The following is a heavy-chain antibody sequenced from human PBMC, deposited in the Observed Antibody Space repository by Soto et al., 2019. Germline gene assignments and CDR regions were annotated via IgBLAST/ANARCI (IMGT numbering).Heavy chain of an antibody. J-gene: IGHJ4*02. V-gene: IGHV3-30-3*01. D-gene: IGHD5-18*01. Sequence: PGGSLRLSCAASGFSFTTYAMHWVRQAPGKGLEWVAVISDDGSIKYYADSVKGRFTISRDNSKNTFYLQMNSLRGDDTALYYCARAIATAMDPCGDWGQGALVTVSS. CDR1: GFSFTTYA. CDR3: ARAIATAMDPCGD. CDR2: ISDDGSIK.